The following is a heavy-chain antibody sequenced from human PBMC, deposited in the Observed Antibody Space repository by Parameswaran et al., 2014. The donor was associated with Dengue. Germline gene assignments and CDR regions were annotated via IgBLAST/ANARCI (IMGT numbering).Heavy chain of an antibody. CDR3: ARRGYYYDSSGYAFDY. D-gene: IGHD3-22*01. Sequence: WVRQAPGQGLEWMGIINPSGGSTSYAQKFQGRVTMTRDTSTSTVYMELSSLRSEDTAVYYCARRGYYYDSSGYAFDYWGQGTLVTVSS. J-gene: IGHJ4*02. CDR2: INPSGGST. V-gene: IGHV1-46*01.